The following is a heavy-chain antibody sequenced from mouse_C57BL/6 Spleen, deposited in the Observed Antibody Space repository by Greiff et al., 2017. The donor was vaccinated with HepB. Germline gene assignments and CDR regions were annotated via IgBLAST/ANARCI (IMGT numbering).Heavy chain of an antibody. D-gene: IGHD2-1*01. J-gene: IGHJ4*01. V-gene: IGHV5-4*01. Sequence: EVKLMESGGGLVKPGGSLKLSCAASGFTFSSYAMSWVRQTPEKRLEWVATISDGGSYTYYPDNVKGRFTISRDNAKNNLYLQMSHLKSEDTAMYYCARDRGGNYVRSAMDYWGQGTSVTVSS. CDR3: ARDRGGNYVRSAMDY. CDR1: GFTFSSYA. CDR2: ISDGGSYT.